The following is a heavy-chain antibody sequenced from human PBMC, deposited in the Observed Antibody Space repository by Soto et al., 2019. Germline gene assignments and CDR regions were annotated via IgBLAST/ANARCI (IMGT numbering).Heavy chain of an antibody. CDR1: GGSISSSSYY. J-gene: IGHJ4*02. CDR3: ARLPAINYDFWSGYQNS. CDR2: IYYSGST. D-gene: IGHD3-3*01. V-gene: IGHV4-39*01. Sequence: QLQLQESGPGLVKPSETLSLTCTVSGGSISSSSYYWGWIRQPPGKGLEWIGSIYYSGSTYYNPSLKSRVTIPVDTSKNQFSLKLSSVTAADTAVYYCARLPAINYDFWSGYQNSWGQGTLVTVSS.